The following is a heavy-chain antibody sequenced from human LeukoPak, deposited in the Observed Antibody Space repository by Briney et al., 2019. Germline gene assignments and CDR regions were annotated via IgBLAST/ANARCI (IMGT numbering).Heavy chain of an antibody. CDR2: IIPIFGTA. Sequence: GASVKVSCKASGGTFSSYAISWVRQAPGQGLEWMGGIIPIFGTANYAQKFQGRVTITTDESTSTAYMELSSLRSEDTAVYYCARGSPTLYSSGWYDYWGQGTLVTVSS. D-gene: IGHD6-19*01. V-gene: IGHV1-69*05. CDR1: GGTFSSYA. J-gene: IGHJ4*02. CDR3: ARGSPTLYSSGWYDY.